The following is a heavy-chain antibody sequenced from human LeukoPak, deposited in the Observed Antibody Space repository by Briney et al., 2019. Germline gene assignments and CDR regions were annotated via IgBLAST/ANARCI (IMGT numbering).Heavy chain of an antibody. Sequence: GGSLRLSCAASGFTFSNAWMSWVRQAPGKGLEWVGRIKSKTDGGTTDYAAPVKGRFTISRDDSKNTLYLQMNSLKTEDTAVYYCTTPYYDFVEAFDIWGQGTMVTVSS. D-gene: IGHD3-3*01. CDR2: IKSKTDGGTT. J-gene: IGHJ3*02. CDR3: TTPYYDFVEAFDI. V-gene: IGHV3-15*01. CDR1: GFTFSNAW.